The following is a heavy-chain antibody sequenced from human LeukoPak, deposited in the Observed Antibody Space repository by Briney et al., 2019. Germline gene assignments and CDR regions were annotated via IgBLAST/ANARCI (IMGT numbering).Heavy chain of an antibody. CDR1: GFTFSSYS. CDR3: ARALVGEWPPTFDY. J-gene: IGHJ4*02. CDR2: ISGSSNYI. V-gene: IGHV3-21*01. D-gene: IGHD1-26*01. Sequence: GGSLRLSCAASGFTFSSYSMNWVRQAPGKGLEWVSFISGSSNYIYDADSVKGRFTISRDNAKNSLYLQMNSLRADDTAVYYCARALVGEWPPTFDYWGQGTLVTVSS.